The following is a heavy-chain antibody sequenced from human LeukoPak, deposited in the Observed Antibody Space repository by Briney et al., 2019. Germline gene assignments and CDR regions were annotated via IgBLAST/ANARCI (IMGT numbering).Heavy chain of an antibody. J-gene: IGHJ4*02. Sequence: GASVKVSCKASGDTFTGYYMHWVRQAPGQGLEWMGWINPNSGGTNYAQKFQGRVTMTRDTSISTAYMELSRLRSDDTAVYYCARDYPLGYCSSTSCFLFDYWGQGTLVTVSS. CDR1: GDTFTGYY. CDR2: INPNSGGT. CDR3: ARDYPLGYCSSTSCFLFDY. D-gene: IGHD2-2*01. V-gene: IGHV1-2*02.